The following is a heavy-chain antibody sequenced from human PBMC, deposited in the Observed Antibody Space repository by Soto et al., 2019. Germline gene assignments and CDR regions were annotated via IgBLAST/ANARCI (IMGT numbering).Heavy chain of an antibody. Sequence: PGESLKISCKGSGYSFTSYWIGWVRQMPGKGLEWMGIIYPGDSDTRYSPSFQGQVTISADKSISTAYLQWSSLKASGTAMYYCARQSGYDFWSGYYTGAWFDPWGQGTLVTVSS. J-gene: IGHJ5*02. CDR1: GYSFTSYW. D-gene: IGHD3-3*01. V-gene: IGHV5-51*01. CDR2: IYPGDSDT. CDR3: ARQSGYDFWSGYYTGAWFDP.